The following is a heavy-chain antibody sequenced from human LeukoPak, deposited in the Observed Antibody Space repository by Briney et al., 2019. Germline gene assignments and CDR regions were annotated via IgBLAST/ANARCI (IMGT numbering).Heavy chain of an antibody. CDR2: MHPGNGNT. CDR1: GYRFISNY. J-gene: IGHJ4*02. CDR3: AREGSYCVGGDCYSFDF. Sequence: ASVKVSCKASGYRFISNYIQWVRQAPGLGPEWIGWMHPGNGNTRYAEKFQGRVTMTRDTSTNTAYMDLSSLRSDDTAVYYCAREGSYCVGGDCYSFDFWGQGTQITVSS. D-gene: IGHD2-15*01. V-gene: IGHV1-2*02.